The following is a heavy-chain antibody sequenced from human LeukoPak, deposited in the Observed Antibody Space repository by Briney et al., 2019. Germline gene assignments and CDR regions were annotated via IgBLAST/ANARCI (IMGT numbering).Heavy chain of an antibody. D-gene: IGHD3-22*01. Sequence: PSETLSLTCAVSGGSINSGDYSWSWIRQPPGKGLEWIGHISRSGGTYYNPSLKSRVTISVDTSKNQFSLRLSSVTAADTAVYFCARGLMYSDSSGFYYSLGSSNWFDPWGQGTLVTVSS. CDR1: GGSINSGDYS. CDR2: ISRSGGT. V-gene: IGHV4-30-2*01. CDR3: ARGLMYSDSSGFYYSLGSSNWFDP. J-gene: IGHJ5*02.